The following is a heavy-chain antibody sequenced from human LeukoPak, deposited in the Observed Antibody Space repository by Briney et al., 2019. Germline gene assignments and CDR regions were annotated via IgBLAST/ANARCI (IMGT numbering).Heavy chain of an antibody. D-gene: IGHD3-22*01. V-gene: IGHV3-23*01. CDR3: AKTNGYYSD. CDR2: ISGSGGTT. CDR1: GFTFSSYG. Sequence: HGGSLRLSCAASGFTFSSYGMNWVRQAPGKGLEWVSGISGSGGTTYYTDSVKGRFTISRDNSKNSLSLQVSSLRAEDTAVYYCAKTNGYYSDWGQGTLVTVSS. J-gene: IGHJ4*02.